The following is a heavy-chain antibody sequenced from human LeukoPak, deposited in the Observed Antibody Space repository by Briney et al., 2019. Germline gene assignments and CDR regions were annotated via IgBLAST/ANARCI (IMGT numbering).Heavy chain of an antibody. Sequence: PSETLSLTCTVSGGSISSYYGSWIRQPPGKGLELIGYIYYSGSTNYNPSLKSRVTISVDTSKNQFSLKLSSVTAADTAVYYCARVSSGVYFDYWGQGTLVTVSS. CDR2: IYYSGST. V-gene: IGHV4-59*01. D-gene: IGHD2-15*01. J-gene: IGHJ4*02. CDR3: ARVSSGVYFDY. CDR1: GGSISSYY.